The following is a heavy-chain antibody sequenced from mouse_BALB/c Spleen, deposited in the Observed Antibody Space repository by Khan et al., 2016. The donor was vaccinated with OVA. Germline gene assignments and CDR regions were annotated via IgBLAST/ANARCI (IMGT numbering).Heavy chain of an antibody. Sequence: EVELVESGGDLVKPGGSLKLSCAVSGFTFSSYVMSWVRQTPEKRLEWVASISSGGTPAYPDSLKGRFTISRDNARNIMYLQMSSLRSEDTAMYYCVREAYRYDEYYFDYGGQGTTLTVSS. CDR2: ISSGGTP. D-gene: IGHD2-14*01. CDR1: GFTFSSYV. V-gene: IGHV5-6-5*01. CDR3: VREAYRYDEYYFDY. J-gene: IGHJ2*01.